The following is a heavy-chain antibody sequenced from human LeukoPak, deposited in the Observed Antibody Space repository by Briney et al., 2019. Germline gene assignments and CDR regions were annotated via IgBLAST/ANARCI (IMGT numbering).Heavy chain of an antibody. CDR2: ISSSSSYI. Sequence: PGGSLRLSCAASGFTFSSYSMNWVRQAPGKGLEWVSSISSSSSYIYYADSVKGRFTISRDNAKNSLYLQMNSLRAEDTAVYYCARGMATITVYNYWGQGTLVTVSS. CDR3: ARGMATITVYNY. V-gene: IGHV3-21*01. CDR1: GFTFSSYS. J-gene: IGHJ4*02. D-gene: IGHD5-24*01.